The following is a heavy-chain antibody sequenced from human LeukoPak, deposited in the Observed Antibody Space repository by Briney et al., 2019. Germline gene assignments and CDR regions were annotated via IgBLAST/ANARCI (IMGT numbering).Heavy chain of an antibody. J-gene: IGHJ6*03. CDR2: IKQDGSEK. V-gene: IGHV3-7*01. Sequence: GGSLRLSCAASGFTFSSYWMSWVRQAPGKGLEWVANIKQDGSEKYYVDSVKGRFTISRDNSKNTLYLQMNSLRAEDTAVYYCARDPGYCSGGSCYPTPNYYYYYMDVWGKGTTVTVSS. CDR1: GFTFSSYW. D-gene: IGHD2-15*01. CDR3: ARDPGYCSGGSCYPTPNYYYYYMDV.